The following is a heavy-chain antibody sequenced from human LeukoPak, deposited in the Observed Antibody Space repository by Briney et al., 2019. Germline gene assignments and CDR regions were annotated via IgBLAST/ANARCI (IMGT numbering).Heavy chain of an antibody. Sequence: SETLSLTCAVYGGSLSGSYWSWIRQPPGKGLEWIGYIYYSGSTNYNPSLKSRVTISVDTSKNQFSLKLSSVTAADTAVYYCARVSLERYYYYGMDVWGQGTTVTVSS. V-gene: IGHV4-59*01. CDR1: GGSLSGSY. CDR2: IYYSGST. D-gene: IGHD1-1*01. CDR3: ARVSLERYYYYGMDV. J-gene: IGHJ6*02.